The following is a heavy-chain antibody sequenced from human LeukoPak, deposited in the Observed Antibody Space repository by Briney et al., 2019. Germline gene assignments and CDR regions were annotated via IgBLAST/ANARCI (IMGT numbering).Heavy chain of an antibody. CDR2: IYPGDSDT. J-gene: IGHJ4*02. V-gene: IGHV5-51*01. D-gene: IGHD3-10*01. CDR1: GYRFSSYW. CDR3: ARHPTHYGSGSWVFDY. Sequence: GESLKISCQGSGYRFSSYWIGWVRQMPGKGLEWMGIIYPGDSDTRYSPSFQGQVIISADKSISTAYLQWSSLKASDTAMYYCARHPTHYGSGSWVFDYWGQGTLVTVSS.